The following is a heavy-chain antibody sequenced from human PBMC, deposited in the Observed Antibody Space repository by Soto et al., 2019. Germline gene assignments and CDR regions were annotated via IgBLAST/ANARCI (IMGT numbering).Heavy chain of an antibody. D-gene: IGHD5-18*01. V-gene: IGHV3-15*01. J-gene: IGHJ4*02. CDR1: GFTFSNAW. Sequence: GGSLRLSCAASGFTFSNAWISWVRQAPGKGLEWVGRIKSKTDGGTTDYAAPVKGRFTISRDDSKNTLYLQMNSLKTEDTAVYYCTPQRGYSYGYNYWGQGTLVTVSS. CDR3: TPQRGYSYGYNY. CDR2: IKSKTDGGTT.